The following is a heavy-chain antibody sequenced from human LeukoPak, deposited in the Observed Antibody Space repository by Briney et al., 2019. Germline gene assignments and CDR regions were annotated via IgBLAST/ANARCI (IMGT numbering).Heavy chain of an antibody. CDR3: ARASGSHGMDV. D-gene: IGHD3-10*01. Sequence: GGSLRLSCAASGFTFSSYDMHWVRQATGKGLEWVSAIGTAGDTYYPGSVKGRFTISRENAKNSLYLQMNSLRAGDTAVYYCARASGSHGMDVWGQGTTVTVSS. J-gene: IGHJ6*02. CDR1: GFTFSSYD. CDR2: IGTAGDT. V-gene: IGHV3-13*01.